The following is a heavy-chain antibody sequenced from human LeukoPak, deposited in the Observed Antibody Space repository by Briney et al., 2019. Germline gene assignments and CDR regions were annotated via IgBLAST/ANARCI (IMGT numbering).Heavy chain of an antibody. CDR3: ARRGSSGRSFDY. CDR2: IHHSGST. V-gene: IGHV4-39*01. D-gene: IGHD6-19*01. Sequence: PSETLSLTCIVSGGSIGSSNYYWGWIRQPPGEGLEWIGSIHHSGSTYYNTSLKSRVTISVDKSENQFSLKLSSVTAADTAVYYCARRGSSGRSFDYWGQGTLVTVSS. CDR1: GGSIGSSNYY. J-gene: IGHJ4*02.